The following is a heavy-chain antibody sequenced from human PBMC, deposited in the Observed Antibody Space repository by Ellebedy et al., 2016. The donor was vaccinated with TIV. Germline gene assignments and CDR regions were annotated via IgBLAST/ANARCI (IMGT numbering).Heavy chain of an antibody. V-gene: IGHV3-30*01. CDR2: ISYDGSNK. CDR3: ARERTILGATNWFDP. J-gene: IGHJ5*02. D-gene: IGHD1-26*01. Sequence: GESLKISCAASGFTFSSYAMHWVRQAPGKGLEWVAVISYDGSNKYYADSVKGRFTISRDNSKNTLYLQMNSLRAEDTAVYYCARERTILGATNWFDPWGQGTLVTVSS. CDR1: GFTFSSYA.